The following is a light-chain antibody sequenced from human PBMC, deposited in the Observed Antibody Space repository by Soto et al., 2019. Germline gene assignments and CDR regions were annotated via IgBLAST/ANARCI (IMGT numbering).Light chain of an antibody. Sequence: DIQMTQSPSTLSASVGDRVSITCRASQSISRQLAWYQQKPGKAPNLLIYQAPTLETGVPSRFTGSGSGTEFTLTISRLQPDDVATYYCLQYQSYLTFGGGTKVEVK. CDR1: QSISRQ. CDR3: LQYQSYLT. J-gene: IGKJ4*02. V-gene: IGKV1-5*03. CDR2: QAP.